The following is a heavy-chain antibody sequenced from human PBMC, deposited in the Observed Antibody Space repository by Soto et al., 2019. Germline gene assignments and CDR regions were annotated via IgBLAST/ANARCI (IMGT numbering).Heavy chain of an antibody. CDR1: GGSFSGYY. CDR2: INHSGST. D-gene: IGHD2-21*02. V-gene: IGHV4-34*01. Sequence: PSETLSLTCAVYGGSFSGYYWSWIRQPPGKGLEWIGEINHSGSTNSNPSLKSRVTISVDTSKNQFSLKLSSVTAADTAVYDCARGWVGVVTAHPWGRGTLVTFSS. J-gene: IGHJ5*02. CDR3: ARGWVGVVTAHP.